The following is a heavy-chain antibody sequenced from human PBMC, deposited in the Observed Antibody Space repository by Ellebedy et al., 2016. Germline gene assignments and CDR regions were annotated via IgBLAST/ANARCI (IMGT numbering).Heavy chain of an antibody. Sequence: GESLKISXAASGFTFDDYTMHWVRQAPGKGLEWVSLISWDGGSTYYADSVKGRFTISRDNSKNSLYLQMNSLRTEDTALYYCAKGGEYSSGWYEYYYGMDVWGQGTTVTVSS. CDR1: GFTFDDYT. CDR3: AKGGEYSSGWYEYYYGMDV. V-gene: IGHV3-43*01. J-gene: IGHJ6*02. D-gene: IGHD6-19*01. CDR2: ISWDGGST.